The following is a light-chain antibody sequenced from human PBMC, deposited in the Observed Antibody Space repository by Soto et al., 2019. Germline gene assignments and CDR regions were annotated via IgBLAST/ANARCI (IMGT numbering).Light chain of an antibody. Sequence: EIVLTQSPGTLSLSPGERATLSCRASQSVSSNLAWYQQSPGQAPRLLIYGGSTRATGIPDRFSGSGSGTDFTLTISRLEPEDFAVYYCQQYGSSPRTFGQGTKVDIK. CDR2: GGS. CDR3: QQYGSSPRT. J-gene: IGKJ1*01. V-gene: IGKV3-20*01. CDR1: QSVSSN.